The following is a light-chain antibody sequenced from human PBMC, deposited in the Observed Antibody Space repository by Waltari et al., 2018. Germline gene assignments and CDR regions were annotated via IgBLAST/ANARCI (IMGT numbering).Light chain of an antibody. CDR2: EGS. Sequence: QSALTQPASVSGSPGQSITIPCTGTSSAVGRYNLFSWYQQHPGKSPKLMIYEGSKRPSGVSNRFSGSKSGNTASLTISGLQAEDEADYYCCSYAGIGTLYVFGTGTKVTVL. CDR3: CSYAGIGTLYV. CDR1: SSAVGRYNL. J-gene: IGLJ1*01. V-gene: IGLV2-23*01.